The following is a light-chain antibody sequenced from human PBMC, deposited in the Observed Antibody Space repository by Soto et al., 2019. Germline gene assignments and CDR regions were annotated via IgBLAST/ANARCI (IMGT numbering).Light chain of an antibody. Sequence: EVVLTQSPGTLSLSPGERATLSCRASQSVINYLGWYQQKPGQAPRLLIYGVSSRATGIPDRFSGCGSGTDFTLTISRLEPEDFAVYYCHQYGSSHSFGQGTKLEIK. CDR1: QSVINY. V-gene: IGKV3-20*01. CDR2: GVS. J-gene: IGKJ2*03. CDR3: HQYGSSHS.